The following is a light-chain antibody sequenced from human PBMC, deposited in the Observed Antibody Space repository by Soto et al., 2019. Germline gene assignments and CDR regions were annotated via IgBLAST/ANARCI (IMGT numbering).Light chain of an antibody. V-gene: IGKV1-39*01. J-gene: IGKJ1*01. CDR1: QSISSY. CDR3: QQSYSTPWT. CDR2: AAS. Sequence: DIPMTQSPSSLSASVGDRVSITCRASQSISSYLNWYQQKPGKAPKLLIYAASSLQSGVPSRFGGSGSGTDFTLTISSLQPEDFATYYCQQSYSTPWTFGQGTKVEIK.